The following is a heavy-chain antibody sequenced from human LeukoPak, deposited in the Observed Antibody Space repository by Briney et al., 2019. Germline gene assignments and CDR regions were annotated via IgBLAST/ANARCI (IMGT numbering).Heavy chain of an antibody. CDR3: AGADSGSWDFGR. CDR2: IYQDRSVK. J-gene: IGHJ4*02. Sequence: GGSLILSCAASGFTFSTYWMSWVRQAPGKGLEWVANIYQDRSVKYYMDSVKGRFTISGHNAKNSLYLQMNSLRADDTGVYYCAGADSGSWDFGRGAQGTLVIVSS. V-gene: IGHV3-7*04. CDR1: GFTFSTYW. D-gene: IGHD6-13*01.